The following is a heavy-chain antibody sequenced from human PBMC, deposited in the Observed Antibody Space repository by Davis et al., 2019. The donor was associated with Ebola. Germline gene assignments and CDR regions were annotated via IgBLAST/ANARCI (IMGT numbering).Heavy chain of an antibody. CDR2: ISGDSSHI. D-gene: IGHD3/OR15-3a*01. Sequence: PGGSLRLSCAASGFTFSAYSMNWLRQAPGKGLEWVSSISGDSSHIHYADSVKGRFTISRDNAKNSLYLQMNSLRAEDTAVYYCARAPALFGPAYYWGQGTLVTVSS. CDR1: GFTFSAYS. J-gene: IGHJ4*02. CDR3: ARAPALFGPAYY. V-gene: IGHV3-21*01.